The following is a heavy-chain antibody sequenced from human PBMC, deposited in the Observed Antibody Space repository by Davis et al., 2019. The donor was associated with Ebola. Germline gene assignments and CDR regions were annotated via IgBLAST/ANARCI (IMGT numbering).Heavy chain of an antibody. CDR1: GFTFGSFG. CDR3: AKDPRRTKYDLWSAYSGMDV. Sequence: PGGSLRLSCAASGFTFGSFGMHWVRQAPGKGLEWVALISYDGKYDFYADSVKGRFTISRDNSKKTLYLQMNSLRAEDTALYYCAKDPRRTKYDLWSAYSGMDVWGQGTTVTVSS. V-gene: IGHV3-30*18. D-gene: IGHD3-3*01. J-gene: IGHJ6*02. CDR2: ISYDGKYD.